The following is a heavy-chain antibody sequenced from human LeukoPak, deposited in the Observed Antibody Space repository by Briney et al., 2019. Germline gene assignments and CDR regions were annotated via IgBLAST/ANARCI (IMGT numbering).Heavy chain of an antibody. V-gene: IGHV5-51*01. CDR3: ARCVSVTPLNWFDP. J-gene: IGHJ5*02. Sequence: GDSLKISCKGSGYSFTSYWIGWVRQMPGKGLEWMGLIYPGDSVTRYNPSFQGQLTISADKSISTAYLQWSSLKASDTAMYYCARCVSVTPLNWFDPWGQGTLVSVSS. CDR2: IYPGDSVT. D-gene: IGHD4-11*01. CDR1: GYSFTSYW.